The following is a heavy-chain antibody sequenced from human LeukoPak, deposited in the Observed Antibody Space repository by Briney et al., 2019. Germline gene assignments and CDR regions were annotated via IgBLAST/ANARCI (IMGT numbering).Heavy chain of an antibody. V-gene: IGHV1-18*01. J-gene: IGHJ4*02. D-gene: IGHD3-22*01. Sequence: ASVTVSCTASGYTFTSYGISWVRQAPGQGLEWMGWISAYNGNTNYAQKLQGRVTMTTDTSTSTAYMELRSLGSDDTAVYYCARSSGYYRNFDYWGQGTLVTVSS. CDR2: ISAYNGNT. CDR1: GYTFTSYG. CDR3: ARSSGYYRNFDY.